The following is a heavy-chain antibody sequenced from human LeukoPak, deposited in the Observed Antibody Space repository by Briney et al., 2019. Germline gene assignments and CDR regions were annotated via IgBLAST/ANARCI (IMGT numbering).Heavy chain of an antibody. J-gene: IGHJ6*03. D-gene: IGHD6-6*01. CDR3: WHSSSRGYYYYYTDV. CDR1: GFTFSSYW. Sequence: GGSLRLSCAASGFTFSSYWMSWVRQAPGKGLEWVANIKQDGSEKYYADSVKGRFTISGDNSKNTLYLQMNSLRAEDTAVYYCWHSSSRGYYYYYTDVWGKGTTVTVSS. V-gene: IGHV3-7*01. CDR2: IKQDGSEK.